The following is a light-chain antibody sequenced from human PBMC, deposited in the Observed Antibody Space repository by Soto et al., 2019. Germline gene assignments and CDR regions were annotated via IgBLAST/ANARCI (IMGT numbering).Light chain of an antibody. J-gene: IGLJ2*01. CDR3: GTLYSRLSGALV. V-gene: IGLV1-51*01. Sequence: QSVLTQPPSVSAAPGQKVTISCSGSSSNIGNHYVSWYQQLPGTAPKLLIYDNNKRPSGIPDRFSGDKSGTSATLGITGLQTWDEADYYCGTLYSRLSGALVFGGGTKLTVL. CDR1: SSNIGNHY. CDR2: DNN.